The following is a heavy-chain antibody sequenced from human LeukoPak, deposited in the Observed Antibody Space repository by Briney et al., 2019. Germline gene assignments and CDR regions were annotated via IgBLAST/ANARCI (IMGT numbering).Heavy chain of an antibody. CDR1: GYTFTDYY. V-gene: IGHV1-2*06. D-gene: IGHD4-17*01. Sequence: ASVKVSCKASGYTFTDYYLHWVRQAPGQGLERMGRVNPNSGGTNFAQKFQGRVTMTRDTSINTAYMELSSLKYDDTAVYYCARSSDYGDSWGDYWGQGTLVTVSS. CDR2: VNPNSGGT. J-gene: IGHJ4*02. CDR3: ARSSDYGDSWGDY.